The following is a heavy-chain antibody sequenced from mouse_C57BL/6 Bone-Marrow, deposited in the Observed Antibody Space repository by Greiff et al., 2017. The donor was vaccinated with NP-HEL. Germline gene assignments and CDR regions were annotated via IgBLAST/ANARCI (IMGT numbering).Heavy chain of an antibody. CDR2: LSSGGSYT. Sequence: EVKLVESGGDLVKPGGSLKLSCAASGFTFSSYGMSWVRQTPDKRLELVATLSSGGSYTYYPDSVKGRFTLSRDNAKNTLYLQMSSLKSEDTAMYYCARHLGLRYYFDYWGQGTTLTVSS. D-gene: IGHD2-4*01. CDR1: GFTFSSYG. CDR3: ARHLGLRYYFDY. J-gene: IGHJ2*01. V-gene: IGHV5-6*01.